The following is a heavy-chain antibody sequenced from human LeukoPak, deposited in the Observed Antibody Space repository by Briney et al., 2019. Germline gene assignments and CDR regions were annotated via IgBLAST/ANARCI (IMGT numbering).Heavy chain of an antibody. Sequence: SETLSLTCTVSGGSISSHYWSWIRQPPGKGLEWIGYIYYSGSTNYNPSLKSRVTISVDTSKNQFSLRLSSVTAADTAVYYCARDEPSSSWTYFDYWGQGTLVTVSS. V-gene: IGHV4-59*11. CDR1: GGSISSHY. J-gene: IGHJ4*02. D-gene: IGHD6-13*01. CDR2: IYYSGST. CDR3: ARDEPSSSWTYFDY.